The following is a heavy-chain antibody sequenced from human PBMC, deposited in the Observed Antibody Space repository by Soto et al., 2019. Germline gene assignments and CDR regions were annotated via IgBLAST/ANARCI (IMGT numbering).Heavy chain of an antibody. J-gene: IGHJ5*02. D-gene: IGHD5-12*01. Sequence: GTSVEVTCKASGYTFNSYAMHWARQATGQRLEWMGWINAGNGNTKYSQKFQGRVTITRDTSASTAYMELSSLRSEDTAVYYCARDSGYDSGPWFDPWGQGTLVTVSS. CDR3: ARDSGYDSGPWFDP. CDR2: INAGNGNT. CDR1: GYTFNSYA. V-gene: IGHV1-3*01.